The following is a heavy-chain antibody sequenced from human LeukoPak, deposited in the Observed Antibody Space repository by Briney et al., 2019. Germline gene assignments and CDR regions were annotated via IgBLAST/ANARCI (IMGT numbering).Heavy chain of an antibody. J-gene: IGHJ4*02. CDR1: GDSVSSNNLA. Sequence: AQTLSLTCGISGDSVSSNNLAWNWIRPSPSIGLEWLGRTYYMSKWYNYYAVSVKSRITINPDKSKNQCSLQLNSVPPEHTAVYYCSRSIAATGNNFDSCGQGTLVTVSS. V-gene: IGHV6-1*01. CDR2: TYYMSKWYN. D-gene: IGHD6-13*01. CDR3: SRSIAATGNNFDS.